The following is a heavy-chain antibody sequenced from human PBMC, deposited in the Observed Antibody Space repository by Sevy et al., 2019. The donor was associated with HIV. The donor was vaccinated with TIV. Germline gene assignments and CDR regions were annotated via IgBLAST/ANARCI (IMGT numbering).Heavy chain of an antibody. J-gene: IGHJ4*02. Sequence: GGSLRLSCAASGFTFSNFGMNWVRQARGKGLEWVSYISSSGTTINYADAGKGRFTISRDNAKNSLYLQRNSMRDEDTAVYYCAGKFGYWGQGTLVTVSS. V-gene: IGHV3-48*02. CDR2: ISSSGTTI. CDR1: GFTFSNFG. CDR3: AGKFGY. D-gene: IGHD3-10*01.